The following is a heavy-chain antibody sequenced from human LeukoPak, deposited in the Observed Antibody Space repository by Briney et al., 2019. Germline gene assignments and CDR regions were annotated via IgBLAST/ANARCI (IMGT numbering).Heavy chain of an antibody. V-gene: IGHV4-34*01. Sequence: SETLSLTCAVYGGSFSGYYWSWIRQPPGKGLEWIGEINHSGGTNYNPSLKSRVTISVDTSKNQFSLKLSSVTAADTAVYYCATRYSSGWYNFDYWGQGTLVTVSS. J-gene: IGHJ4*02. CDR1: GGSFSGYY. CDR2: INHSGGT. D-gene: IGHD6-19*01. CDR3: ATRYSSGWYNFDY.